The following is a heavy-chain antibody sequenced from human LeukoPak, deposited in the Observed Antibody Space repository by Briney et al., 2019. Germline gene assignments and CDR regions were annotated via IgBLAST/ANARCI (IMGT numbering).Heavy chain of an antibody. J-gene: IGHJ1*01. CDR1: GYTFTSYD. V-gene: IGHV1-8*01. Sequence: ASVKVSCKASGYTFTSYDINWVRQATGQGLEWMGWMNPNRGNTGYAQKFQGRVTMTRNTSISTAYMELSSVRSEDTAVYYGAGAWGTRYGTDEVGYTQKYFHHWGQGTLVTVSS. D-gene: IGHD2-8*01. CDR3: AGAWGTRYGTDEVGYTQKYFHH. CDR2: MNPNRGNT.